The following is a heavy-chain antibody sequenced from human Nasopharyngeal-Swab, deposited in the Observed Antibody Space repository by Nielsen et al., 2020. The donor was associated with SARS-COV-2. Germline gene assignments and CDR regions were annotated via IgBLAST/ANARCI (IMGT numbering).Heavy chain of an antibody. CDR3: ARDGYSSSRTLDY. J-gene: IGHJ4*02. CDR2: IYYSGST. V-gene: IGHV4-59*01. Sequence: WIRQPPGKRLEWIGYIYYSGSTNYNPSLKSRVTISVDTSKNQFSLKLSSVTAADTAVYYCARDGYSSSRTLDYWGQGTLVTVSS. D-gene: IGHD6-13*01.